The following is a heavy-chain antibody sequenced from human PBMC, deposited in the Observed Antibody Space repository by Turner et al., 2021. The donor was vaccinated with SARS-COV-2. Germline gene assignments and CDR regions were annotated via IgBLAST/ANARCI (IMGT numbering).Heavy chain of an antibody. J-gene: IGHJ4*02. D-gene: IGHD1-26*01. Sequence: QVQLVQSGAEVKKPGAPVKVSCTASGYTFTSYYMHWVRQATVKGLEWMGIINPSGGSTSYAQKFQGRVTMTRDTSTSTVYMELSSLRSEDTAVYYCARGDSGSWGPFDYWGQGTLVTVSS. CDR2: INPSGGST. V-gene: IGHV1-46*01. CDR3: ARGDSGSWGPFDY. CDR1: GYTFTSYY.